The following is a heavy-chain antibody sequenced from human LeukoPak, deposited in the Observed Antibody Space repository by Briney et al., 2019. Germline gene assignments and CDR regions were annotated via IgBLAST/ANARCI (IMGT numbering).Heavy chain of an antibody. CDR1: GYTFTSYG. CDR2: ISGYNGNT. CDR3: ARDPGKMIVATTFDY. D-gene: IGHD5-12*01. Sequence: ASVKVSCKASGYTFTSYGISWVRQAPGQGLEWMGWISGYNGNTNYAQKLQGRVTMTTDTSTSTAYMELRSLRSDDTAVYYCARDPGKMIVATTFDYWGQGTLVTVSS. J-gene: IGHJ4*02. V-gene: IGHV1-18*01.